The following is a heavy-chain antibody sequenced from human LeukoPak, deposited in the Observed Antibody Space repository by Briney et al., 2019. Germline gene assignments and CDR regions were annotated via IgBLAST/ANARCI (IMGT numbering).Heavy chain of an antibody. CDR1: GGSISSGGYY. CDR3: ARGGSGYDSFYYYGMDV. Sequence: SETLSLTCTLSGGSISSGGYYWSWIRQPPGKGLEWIGYIYDSGSTNYNPSLKSRVTISVDTSKNQFSLKLSSVTAADTAVYYCARGGSGYDSFYYYGMDVWGQGTTVTVSS. J-gene: IGHJ6*02. CDR2: IYDSGST. D-gene: IGHD5-12*01. V-gene: IGHV4-61*08.